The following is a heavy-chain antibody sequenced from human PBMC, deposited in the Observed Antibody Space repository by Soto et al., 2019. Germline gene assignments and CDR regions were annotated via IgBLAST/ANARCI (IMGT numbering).Heavy chain of an antibody. CDR3: ARDTGSGSYSSY. Sequence: GSLRLSCAASGFTFSSYSMNWVRQAPGKGLEWVSSISSSSSYIYYADSVKGRFTISRDDAKNSLYLQMNSLRAEDTAVYYCARDTGSGSYSSYWGQGTLVTVSS. V-gene: IGHV3-21*01. D-gene: IGHD3-10*01. J-gene: IGHJ4*02. CDR1: GFTFSSYS. CDR2: ISSSSSYI.